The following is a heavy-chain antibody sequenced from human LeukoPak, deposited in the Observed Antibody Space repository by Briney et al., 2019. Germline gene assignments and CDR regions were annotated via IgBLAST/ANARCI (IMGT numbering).Heavy chain of an antibody. V-gene: IGHV4-39*07. CDR2: IYYSGST. Sequence: PSETLSLTCTVSGGSISSSSYYWGWIRQPPGKGLEWIGSIYYSGSTYYNPSLKSRVTISVDTSKNQFSLKLSSVTAADTAVYYCARGRGRGASHYYDSSGYYSGGQGTLVTVSS. CDR3: ARGRGRGASHYYDSSGYYS. D-gene: IGHD3-22*01. CDR1: GGSISSSSYY. J-gene: IGHJ4*02.